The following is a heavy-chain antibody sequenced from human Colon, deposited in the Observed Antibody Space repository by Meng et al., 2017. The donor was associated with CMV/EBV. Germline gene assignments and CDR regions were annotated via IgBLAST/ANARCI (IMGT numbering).Heavy chain of an antibody. V-gene: IGHV3-15*01. Sequence: GESLKISCAASGFNFNSYGMHWVRQAPGKGLEWVGRIKSKTDGGTTDYAAPVKGRFTISRDDSKNTLYLQMNSLKTEDTAVYYCTTDLSSGWYERDLIYWGQGTLVTVSS. J-gene: IGHJ4*02. CDR3: TTDLSSGWYERDLIY. CDR2: IKSKTDGGTT. CDR1: GFNFNSYG. D-gene: IGHD6-19*01.